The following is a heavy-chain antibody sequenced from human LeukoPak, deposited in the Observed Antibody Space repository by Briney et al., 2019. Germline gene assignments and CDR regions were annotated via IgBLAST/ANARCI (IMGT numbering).Heavy chain of an antibody. D-gene: IGHD3-10*01. CDR1: GFTFSNAW. CDR3: TTYYSGSGSYSPSAD. CDR2: IKTIPDGGTV. Sequence: PGGSLRLSCAASGFTFSNAWMSWVRQAPGKGLEWVGRIKTIPDGGTVDYAASVKGRFIISRDDSKNTLYLQMNSLKTEDTAVYYCTTYYSGSGSYSPSADWGLGTLVTVSS. J-gene: IGHJ4*02. V-gene: IGHV3-15*01.